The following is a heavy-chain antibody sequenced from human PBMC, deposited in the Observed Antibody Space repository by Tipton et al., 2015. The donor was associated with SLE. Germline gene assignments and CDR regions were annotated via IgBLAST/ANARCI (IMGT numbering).Heavy chain of an antibody. CDR3: TRLGLCSGGVCYFDY. V-gene: IGHV3-73*01. D-gene: IGHD2-15*01. CDR2: IRNEANSYGK. CDR1: GFTFSDSA. J-gene: IGHJ4*02. Sequence: SLRLSCAASGFTFSDSAMHWVHQASGKGLEWVGRIRNEANSYGKAYAASVKGRFTVSRNDSKNTAYLQMNSLQTEDTAVYYCTRLGLCSGGVCYFDYWGQGTLVTVSS.